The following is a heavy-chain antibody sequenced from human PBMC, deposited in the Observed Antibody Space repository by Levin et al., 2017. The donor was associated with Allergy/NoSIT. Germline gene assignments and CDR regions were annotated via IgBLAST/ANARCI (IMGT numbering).Heavy chain of an antibody. Sequence: SETLSLTCTVSGGSISSGGYYWSWIRQHPGKGLEWIGYIYYSGSTYYNPSLKSRVTISVDTSKNQFSLKLSSVTAADTAVYYCASLSRIAVAGTGDTSDYWGQGTLVTVSS. V-gene: IGHV4-31*03. CDR1: GGSISSGGYY. D-gene: IGHD6-19*01. CDR3: ASLSRIAVAGTGDTSDY. CDR2: IYYSGST. J-gene: IGHJ4*02.